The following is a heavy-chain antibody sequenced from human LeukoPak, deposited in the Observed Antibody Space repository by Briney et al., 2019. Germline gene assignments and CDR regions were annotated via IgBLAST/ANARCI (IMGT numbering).Heavy chain of an antibody. J-gene: IGHJ4*02. CDR2: INPSGGST. CDR1: RYTFISYY. D-gene: IGHD1-7*01. CDR3: ARDEGPPRYNWNYGGPDY. V-gene: IGHV1-46*01. Sequence: ASVKVSCKASRYTFISYYMHWVRQAPGQGLEWMGIINPSGGSTSYAQKFQGRVTMTRDTSTSTVYMDLRNLRSEDTAVYYCARDEGPPRYNWNYGGPDYWGQGTLVTVSS.